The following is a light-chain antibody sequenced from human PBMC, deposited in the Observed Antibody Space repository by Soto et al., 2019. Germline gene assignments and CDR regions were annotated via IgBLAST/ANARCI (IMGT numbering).Light chain of an antibody. V-gene: IGLV1-47*01. CDR2: MND. CDR3: AARDDSWSRRV. CDR1: SSNIGSNY. Sequence: QSVLTQPPSASGTPGQRVTISCSGSSSNIGSNYVYWYQQLPGTAPKLLIYMNDQRPSGVPDRFSASKSGTSASLAISGLRSEDDTDYYCAARDDSWSRRVFGGGTKLTVL. J-gene: IGLJ3*02.